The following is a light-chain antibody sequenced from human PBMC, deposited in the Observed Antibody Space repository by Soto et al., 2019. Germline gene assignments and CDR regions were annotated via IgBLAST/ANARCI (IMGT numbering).Light chain of an antibody. CDR1: SSDIGRYNL. J-gene: IGLJ2*01. CDR3: CSYAGGASVV. CDR2: EDI. V-gene: IGLV2-23*01. Sequence: QSALTQPASVSGSPGQSITISCTGNSSDIGRYNLVSWYQQHPGKAPKLLIYEDIERPSGVSDRFSGSKSGNTASLTISGLQTEDEADYYCCSYAGGASVVFGGGTKLTVL.